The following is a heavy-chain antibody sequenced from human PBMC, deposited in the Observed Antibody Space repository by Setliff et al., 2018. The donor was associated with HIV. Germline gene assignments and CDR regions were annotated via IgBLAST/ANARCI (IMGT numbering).Heavy chain of an antibody. CDR2: IWYDGSNK. J-gene: IGHJ5*02. V-gene: IGHV3-33*06. CDR1: GFTFSSYG. CDR3: AKCGGTCWHNFFGP. Sequence: LRLSCAASGFTFSSYGMHWVRQAPGKGLEWVAVIWYDGSNKYYADSVKGRFTISRDNSKKMLYLQMNSLRAEDTAVYYCAKCGGTCWHNFFGPWGQGTLVTVSS. D-gene: IGHD2-15*01.